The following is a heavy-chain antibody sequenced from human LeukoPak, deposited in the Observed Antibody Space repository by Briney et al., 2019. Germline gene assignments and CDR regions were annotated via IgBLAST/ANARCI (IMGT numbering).Heavy chain of an antibody. CDR2: FNPNSGGT. CDR1: GYTFTAYY. D-gene: IGHD2-2*01. J-gene: IGHJ4*02. CDR3: ARDRVVVPAAFDY. V-gene: IGHV1-2*02. Sequence: ASVKVSCKASGYTFTAYYVHWVRQAPGQGLEWMGWFNPNSGGTNYAQKFQGRVTMTRDTSISTAYMELSRLRSDDTAVYYCARDRVVVPAAFDYWGQGTLVTVSS.